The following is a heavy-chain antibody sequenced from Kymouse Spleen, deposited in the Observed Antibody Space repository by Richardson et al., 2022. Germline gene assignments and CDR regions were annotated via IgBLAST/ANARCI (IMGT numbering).Heavy chain of an antibody. V-gene: IGHV4-59*01. CDR2: IYYSGST. J-gene: IGHJ4*02. Sequence: QVQLQESGPGLVKPSETLSLTCTVSGGSISSYYWSWIRQPPGKGLEWIGYIYYSGSTNYNPSLKSRVTISVDTSKNQFSLKLSSVTAADTAVYYCARDGGSGSYSFDYWGQGTLVTVSS. CDR3: ARDGGSGSYSFDY. D-gene: IGHD3-10*01. CDR1: GGSISSYY.